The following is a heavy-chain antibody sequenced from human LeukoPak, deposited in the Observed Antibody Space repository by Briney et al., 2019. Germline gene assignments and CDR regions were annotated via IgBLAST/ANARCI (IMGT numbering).Heavy chain of an antibody. V-gene: IGHV3-30*15. CDR3: ARDMFGMTGTTSWFDP. CDR1: GFTFSSYA. J-gene: IGHJ5*02. CDR2: ISYDGSNK. Sequence: GGSLRLSCAASGFTFSSYAMHWVRQAPGKGLEWVAVISYDGSNKYYADSVKGRFTISRDNSRNTLYLQMSSLRAEDTAVYYCARDMFGMTGTTSWFDPWGQGTLVTVSS. D-gene: IGHD1-7*01.